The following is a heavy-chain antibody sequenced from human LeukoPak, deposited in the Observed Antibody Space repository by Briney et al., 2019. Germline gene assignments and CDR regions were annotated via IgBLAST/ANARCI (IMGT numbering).Heavy chain of an antibody. CDR1: GYTFITSS. V-gene: IGHV1-3*01. CDR3: VGGSLGF. Sequence: ASVKVSCKTLGYTFITSSIYWVRQAPGQRLEWLGWITVASGNTRYSENLQGRVTLTRDTSANTAYMELRNLKSEDTAVYYCVGGSLGFWGQGTLVTVSP. J-gene: IGHJ4*02. CDR2: ITVASGNT.